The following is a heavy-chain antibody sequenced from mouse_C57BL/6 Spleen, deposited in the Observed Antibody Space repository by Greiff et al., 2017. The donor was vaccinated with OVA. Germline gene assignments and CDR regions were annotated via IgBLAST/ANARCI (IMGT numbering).Heavy chain of an antibody. CDR3: ARWVYDYDVDY. J-gene: IGHJ2*01. CDR2: IYPGDGDT. CDR1: GYAFSSSW. Sequence: QVQLQQSGPELVKPGASVKISCKASGYAFSSSWMNWVKQRPGKGLEWIGRIYPGDGDTNYNGKFKGKATLTADKSASTAYMQLSSLTSEDSAVYFGARWVYDYDVDYWGQGTTLTVSS. V-gene: IGHV1-82*01. D-gene: IGHD2-4*01.